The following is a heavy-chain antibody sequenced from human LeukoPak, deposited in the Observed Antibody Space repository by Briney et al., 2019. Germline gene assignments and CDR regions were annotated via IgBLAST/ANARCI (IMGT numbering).Heavy chain of an antibody. CDR1: GGSISSGDYY. V-gene: IGHV4-30-4*01. D-gene: IGHD6-13*01. J-gene: IGHJ4*02. CDR2: IYYSGST. CDR3: ARGYAKSLIAAAGVWGY. Sequence: PSQTLSLTCTVSGGSISSGDYYWSWIRQPPGKGLEWIGYIYYSGSTYYNPSLKSRVTISVDTSKNQFSLKLSSVTAADTAVYYCARGYAKSLIAAAGVWGYWGQGTLVTVSS.